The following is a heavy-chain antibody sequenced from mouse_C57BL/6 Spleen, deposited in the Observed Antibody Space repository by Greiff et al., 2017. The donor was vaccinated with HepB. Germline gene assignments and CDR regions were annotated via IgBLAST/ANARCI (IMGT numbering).Heavy chain of an antibody. CDR2: ISDGGSYT. Sequence: EVQVVESGGGLVKPGGSLKLSCAASGFTFSSYAMSWVRQTPEKRLEWVATISDGGSYTYYPDNVKGRFTISRDNAKNNLYLQMSHLKSEDTAMYYCAREKGWDGFPWFAYWGQGTLVTVSA. V-gene: IGHV5-4*01. CDR1: GFTFSSYA. CDR3: AREKGWDGFPWFAY. D-gene: IGHD4-1*01. J-gene: IGHJ3*01.